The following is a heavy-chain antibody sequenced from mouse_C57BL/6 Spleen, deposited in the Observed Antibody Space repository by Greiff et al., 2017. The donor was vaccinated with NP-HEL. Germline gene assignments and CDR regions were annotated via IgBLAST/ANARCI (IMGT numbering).Heavy chain of an antibody. CDR1: GYTFTDYN. J-gene: IGHJ1*03. CDR3: ARRGVTTRYFDV. V-gene: IGHV1-22*01. CDR2: INPNNGGT. Sequence: VQLQQSGPELVKPGASVKMSCKASGYTFTDYNMHWVKQSHGKSLEWIGYINPNNGGTSYNQKFKGKATLTVNKSSSTAYMELRSLTSEDSAVYYCARRGVTTRYFDVWGTGTTVTVSS. D-gene: IGHD2-1*01.